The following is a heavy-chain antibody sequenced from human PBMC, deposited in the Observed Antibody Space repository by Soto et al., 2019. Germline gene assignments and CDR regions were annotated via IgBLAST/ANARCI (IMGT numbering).Heavy chain of an antibody. J-gene: IGHJ6*02. CDR3: ARDGMFWSGDYSWGMDV. D-gene: IGHD3-3*01. CDR2: IYHSGST. CDR1: GGSISSSNW. Sequence: SETLSLTCAVSGGSISSSNWWSWVRQPPGKGLEWIGEIYHSGSTNYNSSLKSRVTISVDKSKNQFSLKLSSVTAADTAVYYCARDGMFWSGDYSWGMDVWGQGTTVTV. V-gene: IGHV4-4*02.